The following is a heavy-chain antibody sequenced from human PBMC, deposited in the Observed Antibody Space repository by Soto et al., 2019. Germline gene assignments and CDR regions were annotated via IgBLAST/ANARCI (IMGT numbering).Heavy chain of an antibody. J-gene: IGHJ4*02. CDR2: MNPNSGNT. V-gene: IGHV1-8*01. D-gene: IGHD4-17*01. Sequence: GASVKVSCKASGYTFTSYDINWVRQATGQGLEWMGWMNPNSGNTGYAQKFQGRVTMTRNTSISTAYMELSSLRSEDTAVYYCARGPSDYGDYGFDYWGQGTLVTVSS. CDR3: ARGPSDYGDYGFDY. CDR1: GYTFTSYD.